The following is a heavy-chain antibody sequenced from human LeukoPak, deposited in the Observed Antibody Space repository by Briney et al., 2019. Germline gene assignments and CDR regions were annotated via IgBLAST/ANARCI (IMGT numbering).Heavy chain of an antibody. Sequence: PSETLSLTCAVSGVSISSGGYSWSWIRQPPGKGLEWIGYIYHSGSTNYNPSLKSRVTISVDTSKNQFSLKLSSVTAADTAVYYCARVAQPSVAGGWYYYYGMDVWGQGTTVTVSS. CDR1: GVSISSGGYS. CDR2: IYHSGST. D-gene: IGHD6-19*01. J-gene: IGHJ6*02. V-gene: IGHV4-30-2*01. CDR3: ARVAQPSVAGGWYYYYGMDV.